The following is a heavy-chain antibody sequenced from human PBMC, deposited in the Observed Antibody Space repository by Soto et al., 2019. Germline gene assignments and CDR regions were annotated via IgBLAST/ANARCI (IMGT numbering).Heavy chain of an antibody. Sequence: QVQLVQSGAEVRKPGASVKVSCKASGYTFTDYYIQWVRQAPGQGLEWMGWINPSRGGTKYTQKFQGRVAMTRDTSISTDYMQLSRLRTDDTAVYFCARRAYSSKSYFDYWAQGTLVTVSS. CDR1: GYTFTDYY. V-gene: IGHV1-2*02. J-gene: IGHJ4*02. D-gene: IGHD6-13*01. CDR3: ARRAYSSKSYFDY. CDR2: INPSRGGT.